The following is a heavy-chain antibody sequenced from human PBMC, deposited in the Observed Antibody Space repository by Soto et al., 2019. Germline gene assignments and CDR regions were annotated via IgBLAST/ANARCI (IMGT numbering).Heavy chain of an antibody. CDR3: ARDWGSSGWPN. D-gene: IGHD6-19*01. CDR1: GHSLSSGGYY. V-gene: IGHV4-31*03. J-gene: IGHJ4*02. Sequence: ASETLSLTCTVSGHSLSSGGYYWSWIRQHPGKGLEWVGYIYFTGSTLYNPSLKSRLAMSLDTSKNQFSLRLTSVTAADTAVYFCARDWGSSGWPNWGQGTLVTVS. CDR2: IYFTGST.